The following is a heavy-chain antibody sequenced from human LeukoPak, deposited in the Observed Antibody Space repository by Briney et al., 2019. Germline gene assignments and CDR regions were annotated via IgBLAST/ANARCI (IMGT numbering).Heavy chain of an antibody. V-gene: IGHV5-51*01. CDR3: ASRLENRALTASDAFDI. CDR2: IYPGDSDT. CDR1: GYSFTSYW. J-gene: IGHJ3*02. D-gene: IGHD1-20*01. Sequence: GESLKISCKGSGYSFTSYWIGWVRQMPGKGLEWMGIIYPGDSDTRYSPSFQGQVTISADKSISTAYLQWSSLKASDTAMYYCASRLENRALTASDAFDIWGQGTMVTVSS.